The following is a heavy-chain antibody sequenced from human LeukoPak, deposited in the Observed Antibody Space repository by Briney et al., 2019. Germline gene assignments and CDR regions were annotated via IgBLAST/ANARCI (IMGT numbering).Heavy chain of an antibody. CDR2: IIPIFGTA. D-gene: IGHD3-22*01. CDR1: GYTFTGYY. Sequence: GASVKVSCKASGYTFTGYYMHWVRQAPGQGLEWMGGIIPIFGTANYAQKFQGRVTITADKSTSTAYMELSSPRSEDTAVYYCARRSDDYDSSAYYHWGQGTLVTVSS. CDR3: ARRSDDYDSSAYYH. J-gene: IGHJ4*02. V-gene: IGHV1-69*06.